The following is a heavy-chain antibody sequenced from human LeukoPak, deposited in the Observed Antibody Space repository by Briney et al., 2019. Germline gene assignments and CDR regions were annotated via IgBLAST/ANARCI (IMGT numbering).Heavy chain of an antibody. Sequence: GGSLRLSCAASGFTVSSNYMSWVRQAPGKGLEWVSVIYSGGSTYYADSVKGRFTISRDNSKNTLYLQMNSLRAEDTAVYYCAKVSYDGSGYYMDVWGKGTTVTVSS. D-gene: IGHD3-10*01. CDR2: IYSGGST. CDR3: AKVSYDGSGYYMDV. J-gene: IGHJ6*03. CDR1: GFTVSSNY. V-gene: IGHV3-53*05.